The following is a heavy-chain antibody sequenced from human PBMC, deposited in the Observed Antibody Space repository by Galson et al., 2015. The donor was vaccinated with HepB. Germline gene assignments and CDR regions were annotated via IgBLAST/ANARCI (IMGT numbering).Heavy chain of an antibody. J-gene: IGHJ6*02. CDR1: GYTFTNYD. D-gene: IGHD7-27*01. CDR2: MNPDSGNT. V-gene: IGHV1-8*01. CDR3: ARLSTWGSHYYYGMDV. Sequence: SVKVSCKASGYTFTNYDINWARQATGQGLEWMGWMNPDSGNTGFAQKFQGRVTMTRNTSITTAYMELSSLRSEDTAMYYCARLSTWGSHYYYGMDVWGQGTTVTVSS.